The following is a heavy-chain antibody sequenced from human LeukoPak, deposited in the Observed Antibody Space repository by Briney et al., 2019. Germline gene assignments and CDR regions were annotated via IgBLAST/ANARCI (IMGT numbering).Heavy chain of an antibody. D-gene: IGHD6-19*01. Sequence: GGSLRLSCAASGFTFRSHAFHWVRQAPGKGLEWVAFISWDGNIQYYAESVKGRFTLSRDNSKNTVYLQMNSLRFEDTAVYHCARDYSGWYAFDYWGQGTLVAVSP. V-gene: IGHV3-30*04. CDR3: ARDYSGWYAFDY. CDR2: ISWDGNIQ. J-gene: IGHJ4*02. CDR1: GFTFRSHA.